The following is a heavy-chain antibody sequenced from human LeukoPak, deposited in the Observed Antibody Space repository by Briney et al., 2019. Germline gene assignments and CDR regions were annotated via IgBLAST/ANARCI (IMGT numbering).Heavy chain of an antibody. CDR3: ARVGPIAAAGPDY. J-gene: IGHJ4*02. V-gene: IGHV4-34*01. CDR2: INHSGST. D-gene: IGHD6-13*01. Sequence: PSGTLSLTCTVYGGSFSGYYWSWIRQPPGKGLGWIGEINHSGSTNYNPSLKSRVTISVDTSKNQFSLKLSSVTAADTAVYYCARVGPIAAAGPDYWGQGTLVTVSS. CDR1: GGSFSGYY.